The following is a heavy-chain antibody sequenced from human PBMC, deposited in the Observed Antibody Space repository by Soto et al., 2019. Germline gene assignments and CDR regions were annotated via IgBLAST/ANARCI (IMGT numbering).Heavy chain of an antibody. Sequence: ASVKVSCKACGYTFSSYAMHWVRQAPGQRLEWMGWISAYNGNTNYAQKLQGRVTMTTDTSTSTAYMELRSLRSDDTAVYYCARDFSVWSGYITQYYYYYGMDVWGQGTTVTVSS. J-gene: IGHJ6*02. CDR2: ISAYNGNT. V-gene: IGHV1-18*01. D-gene: IGHD3-3*01. CDR3: ARDFSVWSGYITQYYYYYGMDV. CDR1: GYTFSSYA.